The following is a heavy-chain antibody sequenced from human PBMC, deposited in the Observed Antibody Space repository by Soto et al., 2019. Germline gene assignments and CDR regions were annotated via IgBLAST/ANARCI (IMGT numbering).Heavy chain of an antibody. CDR1: GYTFTDYY. CDR2: INPNSGGT. V-gene: IGHV1-2*02. J-gene: IGHJ4*02. CDR3: ASDAVTGTAGLDF. Sequence: ASVKVSCKASGYTFTDYYMHWVRQAPGQGLEWMGWINPNSGGTKSAEKFQGRVTMTRDTSISTAYMELSRLTSDDTAVYYCASDAVTGTAGLDFWGQGTQVTVSS. D-gene: IGHD6-19*01.